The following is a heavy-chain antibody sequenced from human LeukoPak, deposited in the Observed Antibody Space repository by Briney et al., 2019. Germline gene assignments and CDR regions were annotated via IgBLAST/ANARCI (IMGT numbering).Heavy chain of an antibody. V-gene: IGHV4-39*01. D-gene: IGHD4-23*01. Sequence: SETLSLTCTVSGGSISSSSSYWGWIRQPPGKGLEWIGTIYYSGSAYYNASLKSRVTTSADTSKNQFSLKLSSVTAADTAVYYCARTTVATQFDYWGQGTLVTVSS. J-gene: IGHJ4*02. CDR1: GGSISSSSSY. CDR3: ARTTVATQFDY. CDR2: IYYSGSA.